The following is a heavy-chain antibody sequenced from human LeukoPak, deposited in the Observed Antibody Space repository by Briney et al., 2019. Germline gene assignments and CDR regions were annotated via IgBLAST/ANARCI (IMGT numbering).Heavy chain of an antibody. Sequence: ASVKVSCKVSGYTLTELSMHWVRQAPGKGLEWMGGFDPEDGETIYAHKFQGRVTMARNTSMTTAYLELTGLTSGDTAIYYCARGAPVAIFGPGYDEYFEYWGQGTVVIVSS. CDR2: FDPEDGET. V-gene: IGHV1-24*01. CDR3: ARGAPVAIFGPGYDEYFEY. J-gene: IGHJ4*02. D-gene: IGHD3-3*01. CDR1: GYTLTELS.